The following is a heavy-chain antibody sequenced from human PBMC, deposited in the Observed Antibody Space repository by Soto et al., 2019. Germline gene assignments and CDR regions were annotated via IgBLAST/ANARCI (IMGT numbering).Heavy chain of an antibody. J-gene: IGHJ4*02. V-gene: IGHV3-33*01. CDR3: AREAGYSSGWYHDY. CDR2: IWYDGSNK. CDR1: GFTFSSYG. Sequence: GGSLRLSCAASGFTFSSYGMHWVRQAPGKGLEWVAVIWYDGSNKYYADSVKGRFTISRDNSKNTLYLQMNSLRAEDTAVYYCAREAGYSSGWYHDYWGQGTLVTVSS. D-gene: IGHD6-19*01.